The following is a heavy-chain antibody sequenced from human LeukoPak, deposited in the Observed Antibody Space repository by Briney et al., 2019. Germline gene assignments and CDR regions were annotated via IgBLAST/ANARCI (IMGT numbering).Heavy chain of an antibody. CDR2: IWYDGSNK. CDR3: AKDREVVADYYYYGMDV. J-gene: IGHJ6*02. CDR1: GFTFSSYG. D-gene: IGHD2-15*01. V-gene: IGHV3-30*02. Sequence: GGSLRLSCAASGFTFSSYGMHWVRQAPGKGLEWVAVIWYDGSNKYYADSVKGRFTISRDNSKNTLYLQMNSLRAEDTAVYYCAKDREVVADYYYYGMDVWGQGTTVTVSS.